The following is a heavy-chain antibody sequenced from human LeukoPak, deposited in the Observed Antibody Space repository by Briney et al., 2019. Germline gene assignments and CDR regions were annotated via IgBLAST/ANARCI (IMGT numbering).Heavy chain of an antibody. CDR2: ISGSGGST. J-gene: IGHJ4*02. Sequence: GGSLRLSCAASGFTFSSYAMSWVRQAPGKGLEWVTAISGSGGSTYYADSVKGRFTISRDNSKNTLYLQMNSLRAEDTAVYYCAITTVAGNVGLFYWGQGTLVTVSS. D-gene: IGHD6-19*01. V-gene: IGHV3-23*01. CDR3: AITTVAGNVGLFY. CDR1: GFTFSSYA.